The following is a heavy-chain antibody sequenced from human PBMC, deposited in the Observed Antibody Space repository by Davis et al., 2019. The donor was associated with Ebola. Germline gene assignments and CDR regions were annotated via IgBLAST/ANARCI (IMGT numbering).Heavy chain of an antibody. CDR1: GFTFSDYY. V-gene: IGHV3-11*06. Sequence: GESLKISCAASGFTFSDYYMSWIRQAPGKGLEWVSYISSSSYTNYADSVKGRFTISRDNAKNSLYLQMNSLRAEDTAVYYCAKDGDRRPFDYWGQGTLVTVSS. D-gene: IGHD2-21*01. CDR3: AKDGDRRPFDY. J-gene: IGHJ4*02. CDR2: ISSSSYT.